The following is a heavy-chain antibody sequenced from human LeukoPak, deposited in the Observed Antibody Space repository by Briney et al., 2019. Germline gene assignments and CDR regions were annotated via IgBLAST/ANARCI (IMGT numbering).Heavy chain of an antibody. D-gene: IGHD3-22*01. CDR3: ARYYYDSSGYYYFDY. J-gene: IGHJ4*02. CDR2: ISSSGSTI. CDR1: GFTFSSYE. Sequence: PGGSLRLSCAASGFTFSSYEMNWVRQAPGKGLEWASYISSSGSTIYYADSVKGRFTISRDNAKNSLYLQMNSLRAEDTAVYYCARYYYDSSGYYYFDYWGQGTLVTVSS. V-gene: IGHV3-48*03.